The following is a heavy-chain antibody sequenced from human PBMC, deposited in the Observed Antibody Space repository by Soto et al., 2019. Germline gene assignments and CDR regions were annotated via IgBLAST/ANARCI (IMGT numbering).Heavy chain of an antibody. CDR3: ARDKGSASSGWYYGMDV. CDR2: TYYRSKWYN. D-gene: IGHD6-19*01. V-gene: IGHV6-1*01. Sequence: PSQTLSLTCAISGDSVCSNSAAWNWIRQSPSRGLEWLGRTYYRSKWYNDYAVSVKSRITINPDTSKNQFSLQLNSVTPEDTAVYYCARDKGSASSGWYYGMDVWGQGTTVTVSS. CDR1: GDSVCSNSAA. J-gene: IGHJ6*02.